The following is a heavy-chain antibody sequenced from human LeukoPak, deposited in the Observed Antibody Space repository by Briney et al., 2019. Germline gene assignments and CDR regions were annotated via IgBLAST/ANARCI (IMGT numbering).Heavy chain of an antibody. CDR3: AKVTGDYYDTSGAFEY. V-gene: IGHV3-33*03. Sequence: GGSLRLSCAASGFIFSSYGMHLVRQAPGKGLEGVARIWHDGSNDDYADPVKGRFTISRDKANNTFYLHMNSLRDEDTAIYYCAKVTGDYYDTSGAFEYWGQGTLVTVSS. CDR1: GFIFSSYG. CDR2: IWHDGSND. D-gene: IGHD3-22*01. J-gene: IGHJ4*02.